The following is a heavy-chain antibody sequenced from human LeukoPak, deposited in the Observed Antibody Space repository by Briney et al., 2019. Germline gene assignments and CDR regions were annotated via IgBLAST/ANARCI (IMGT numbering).Heavy chain of an antibody. D-gene: IGHD2-15*01. CDR2: ISGSGGST. J-gene: IGHJ4*02. Sequence: PGGSLRLSCAASGFTFSSYATSWVRQAPGKGLEWVSTISGSGGSTYYADSVKGRFTISRDNSKNTLYLQMNSLRADDTAVYYCAKDRFCSGGSCYSADYWGQGTLVTVSS. V-gene: IGHV3-23*01. CDR1: GFTFSSYA. CDR3: AKDRFCSGGSCYSADY.